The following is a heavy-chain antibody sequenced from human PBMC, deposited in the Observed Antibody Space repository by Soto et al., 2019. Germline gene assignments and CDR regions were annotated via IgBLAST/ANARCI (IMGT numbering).Heavy chain of an antibody. D-gene: IGHD6-13*01. CDR3: AREAGGSAAGTGAFDI. CDR1: GFTFTSHP. V-gene: IGHV1-3*01. Sequence: QVQLVQSGAEVKKPGASVKISCKASGFTFTSHPMHWVRQAPGQGLAWMGWINAGSGYTKYSHEFEGRVTMTSDTSASTAYMELSSLRSEDTAVYYCAREAGGSAAGTGAFDIWGQGTLVTVSS. J-gene: IGHJ4*02. CDR2: INAGSGYT.